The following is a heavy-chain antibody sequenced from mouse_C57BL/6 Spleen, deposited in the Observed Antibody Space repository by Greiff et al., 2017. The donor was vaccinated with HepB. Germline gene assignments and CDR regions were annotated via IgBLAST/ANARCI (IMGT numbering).Heavy chain of an antibody. V-gene: IGHV1-81*01. J-gene: IGHJ4*01. D-gene: IGHD1-1*01. CDR2: IYPRSGNT. Sequence: LLESGAELARPGASVKLSCKASGYTFTSYGISWVKQRTGQGLEWIGEIYPRSGNTYYNEKFKGKATLTADKSSSTAYMELRSLTSEDSAVYFCAQNYGSSGDYAMDYWGQGTSVTVSS. CDR3: AQNYGSSGDYAMDY. CDR1: GYTFTSYG.